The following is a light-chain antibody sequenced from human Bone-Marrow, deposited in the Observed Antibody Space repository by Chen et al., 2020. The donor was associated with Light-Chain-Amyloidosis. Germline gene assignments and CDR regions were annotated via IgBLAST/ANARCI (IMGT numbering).Light chain of an antibody. V-gene: IGLV3-25*03. CDR2: RDT. J-gene: IGLJ2*01. Sequence: SYELTQPPSVSVSPGQTARITCSGDDLPTKYAYWYQQKPGQAPVLVIHRDTERPSGISERFSGSSSGTTATFTISRVPAEDEDDYHCQSADSSGTYEVIFGGGTKLTVL. CDR1: DLPTKY. CDR3: QSADSSGTYEVI.